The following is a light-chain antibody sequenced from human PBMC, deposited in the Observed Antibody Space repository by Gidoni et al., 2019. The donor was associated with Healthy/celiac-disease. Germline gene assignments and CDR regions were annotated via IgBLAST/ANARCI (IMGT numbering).Light chain of an antibody. J-gene: IGKJ1*01. CDR3: QQYYSIPRT. CDR1: QSVLYSSNNKNY. CDR2: WAS. V-gene: IGKV4-1*01. Sequence: DIVMTQSPDSLAVSLGERATINCKSSQSVLYSSNNKNYLAWYQQKLGQPPNLLIYWASTRESGVPDRFSGSGSGTDFTLTISSLQAEDVAVYYCQQYYSIPRTFGQGTKVEVK.